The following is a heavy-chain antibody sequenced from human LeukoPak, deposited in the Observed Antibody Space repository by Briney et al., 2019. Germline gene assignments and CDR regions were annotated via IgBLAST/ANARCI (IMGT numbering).Heavy chain of an antibody. CDR1: GGSVNSSSYY. V-gene: IGHV4-39*01. CDR3: ARSSMFRGVTFDY. CDR2: VYHSGYT. D-gene: IGHD3-10*01. J-gene: IGHJ4*02. Sequence: SETLSLTCTVSGGSVNSSSYYWGWIRQPPGKALEWIGSVYHSGYTYYNPSLKSRFTISIDTSKNQFSLRLSSVTAADTAVYYCARSSMFRGVTFDYWGQGTLVTVSS.